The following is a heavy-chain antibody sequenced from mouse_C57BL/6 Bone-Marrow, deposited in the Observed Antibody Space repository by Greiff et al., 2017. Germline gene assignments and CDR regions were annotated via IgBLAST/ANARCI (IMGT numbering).Heavy chain of an antibody. CDR2: INPNNGGT. V-gene: IGHV1-22*01. J-gene: IGHJ2*01. Sequence: EVQRVESGPELVKPGASVKMSCKASGYTFTDYNMHWVKQSHGKSLEWIGYINPNNGGTSYNQKFKGKATLTVNKSSSTAYMELRSLTSEDSAVYYCARGGYYGRAYFDYWGQGTTLTVSS. CDR3: ARGGYYGRAYFDY. D-gene: IGHD1-1*01. CDR1: GYTFTDYN.